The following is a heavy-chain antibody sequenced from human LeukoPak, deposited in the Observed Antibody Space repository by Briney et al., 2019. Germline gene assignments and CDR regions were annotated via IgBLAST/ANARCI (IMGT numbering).Heavy chain of an antibody. CDR2: ISSSSSYI. V-gene: IGHV3-21*01. CDR3: AREELNYDYVWGSYRHDKDFDY. CDR1: GFTFSSYS. J-gene: IGHJ4*02. Sequence: GGSLRLSCAASGFTFSSYSMNWVRQAPGKGLEYVSSISSSSSYIYYADAVKGRFTISRDNAKNSLYLQMNSLRAEDTAVYYCAREELNYDYVWGSYRHDKDFDYWGQGTLVTVSS. D-gene: IGHD3-16*02.